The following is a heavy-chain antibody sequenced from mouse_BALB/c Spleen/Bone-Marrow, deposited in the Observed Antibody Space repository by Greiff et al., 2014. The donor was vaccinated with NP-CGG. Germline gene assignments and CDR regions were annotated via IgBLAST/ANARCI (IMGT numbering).Heavy chain of an antibody. Sequence: VHVKQSGAELVKPGASVKLSCTASGFNIKDTYMHWVKQRPEQGLEWIGRIDPANGNTKYDPKFQGKATITADTSSNTAYLQLSSLTSEDTAVYYCAAYYYGSSCGFAYLGQGTLVTVSA. CDR2: IDPANGNT. CDR1: GFNIKDTY. V-gene: IGHV14-3*02. D-gene: IGHD1-1*01. CDR3: AAYYYGSSCGFAY. J-gene: IGHJ3*01.